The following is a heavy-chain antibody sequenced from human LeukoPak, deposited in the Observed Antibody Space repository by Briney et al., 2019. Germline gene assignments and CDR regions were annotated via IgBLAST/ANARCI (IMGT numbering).Heavy chain of an antibody. CDR1: GGSISSYY. D-gene: IGHD5-18*01. J-gene: IGHJ6*03. Sequence: SETLSLTCTVSGGSISSYYWSWIRQPPGKGLEWIGYIYYSGSTNYNPSLKSRVTISVDTSKNQFSLKLSSVTAADTAVYYCARTTEGGYTYYYYMDVWGKGTTVTISS. CDR3: ARTTEGGYTYYYYMDV. CDR2: IYYSGST. V-gene: IGHV4-59*01.